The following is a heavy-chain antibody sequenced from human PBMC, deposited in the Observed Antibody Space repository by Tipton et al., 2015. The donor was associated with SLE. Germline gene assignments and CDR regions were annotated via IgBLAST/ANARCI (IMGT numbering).Heavy chain of an antibody. V-gene: IGHV3-30*02. CDR3: ARDGSIAVGEGSYYYYYMDV. Sequence: GSLRLSCAASGFTFSSYGMHWVRQAPGKGLEWVAFIRYDGSNKYYADSVKGRFTISRDNSKNTLYLQMNSLRAEDTAVYYCARDGSIAVGEGSYYYYYMDVWGKGTTVTVSS. J-gene: IGHJ6*03. CDR2: IRYDGSNK. D-gene: IGHD6-19*01. CDR1: GFTFSSYG.